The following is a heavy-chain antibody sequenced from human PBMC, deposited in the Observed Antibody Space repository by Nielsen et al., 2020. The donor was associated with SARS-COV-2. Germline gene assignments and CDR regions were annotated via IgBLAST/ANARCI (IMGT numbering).Heavy chain of an antibody. CDR3: AKSIPYDILTGYYPDYYFDY. CDR2: INHSGST. J-gene: IGHJ4*02. D-gene: IGHD3-9*01. Sequence: WIRQPPGKGLEWIGEINHSGSTNYNPSLKSRVTISVDTSKNQFSLKLSSVTAADTAVYYCAKSIPYDILTGYYPDYYFDYWGQGTLVTVSS. V-gene: IGHV4-34*01.